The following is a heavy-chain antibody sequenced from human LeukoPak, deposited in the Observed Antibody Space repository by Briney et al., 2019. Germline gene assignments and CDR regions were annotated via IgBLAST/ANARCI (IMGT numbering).Heavy chain of an antibody. Sequence: GGALRLSCAASGFTVSSNYMSWVRQAPGKGLEWVSVAYSGGSTYYADSVKGRFTISRDNSKNTLYLQMNSLRAEDTAVYYCASPTMGSDAFDIWGQGTMVTVSS. D-gene: IGHD3-10*01. CDR3: ASPTMGSDAFDI. CDR1: GFTVSSNY. J-gene: IGHJ3*02. V-gene: IGHV3-66*01. CDR2: AYSGGST.